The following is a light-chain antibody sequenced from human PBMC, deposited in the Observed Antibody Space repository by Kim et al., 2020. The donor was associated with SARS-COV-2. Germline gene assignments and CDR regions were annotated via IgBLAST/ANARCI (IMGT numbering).Light chain of an antibody. V-gene: IGLV2-14*04. CDR1: STDVGGYNY. CDR2: DVS. CDR3: SSYTSSSTLV. Sequence: GQSITISCTGTSTDVGGYNYVSWYQQLPDKAPKLMICDVSKRPSGVSNRFSGSKSGNTASLTISGLQAEDEADYYCSSYTSSSTLVFGTGTKVTVL. J-gene: IGLJ1*01.